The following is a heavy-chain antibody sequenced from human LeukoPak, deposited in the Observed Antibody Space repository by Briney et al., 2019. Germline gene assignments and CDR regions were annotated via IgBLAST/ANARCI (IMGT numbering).Heavy chain of an antibody. D-gene: IGHD1-26*01. CDR3: ARESGSLRPDY. CDR2: ISSSSSYI. Sequence: GGSLRLSCAASGFTFSSYSMNWVRQAPGKGLEWVSSISSSSSYIYYADSVKGRFTISRDNAKNSLHLQMNSLRAEDTAVYYCARESGSLRPDYWGQGTLVTVSS. CDR1: GFTFSSYS. J-gene: IGHJ4*02. V-gene: IGHV3-21*01.